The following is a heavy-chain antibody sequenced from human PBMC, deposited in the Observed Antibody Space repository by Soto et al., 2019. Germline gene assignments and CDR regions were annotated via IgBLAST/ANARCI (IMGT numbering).Heavy chain of an antibody. CDR2: IKQDGSEK. D-gene: IGHD3-9*01. CDR3: AKQGLVINVLVPYYFDY. CDR1: GFPFSSYW. J-gene: IGHJ4*02. Sequence: PGGSLRLSCAASGFPFSSYWMSWVRQAPGKGLEWVANIKQDGSEKYYVDSVKGRFTISRDNAKNSLYLQMNSLRAEDTAVYYCAKQGLVINVLVPYYFDYWGQGTLVTVSS. V-gene: IGHV3-7*05.